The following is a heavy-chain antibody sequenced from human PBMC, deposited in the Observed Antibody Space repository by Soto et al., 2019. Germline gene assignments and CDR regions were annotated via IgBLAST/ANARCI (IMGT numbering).Heavy chain of an antibody. CDR1: GGSFSGYY. V-gene: IGHV4-34*01. CDR3: ARGLENYYGSGSYYKLGAFDI. J-gene: IGHJ3*02. Sequence: SETLSLTCAVYGGSFSGYYWSWIRQPPGKGLEWIGEINHSGSTNYNPSLKSRVTISVDTSKNQFSLKLSSVTAADTAVYYCARGLENYYGSGSYYKLGAFDIWGQGTMVTVSS. CDR2: INHSGST. D-gene: IGHD3-10*01.